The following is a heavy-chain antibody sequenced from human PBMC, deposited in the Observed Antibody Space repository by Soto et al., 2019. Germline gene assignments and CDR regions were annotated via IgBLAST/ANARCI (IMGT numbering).Heavy chain of an antibody. J-gene: IGHJ5*02. V-gene: IGHV4-34*01. CDR2: INHSGST. Sequence: QVQLQQWGAGLLKPSETLSLTCAVYGGSFSGYYWSWIRQPPGKGLEWIGEINHSGSTNYNPSLKSRDTISVDTSKNQFSLKLSSVTAADTAVYYCAAGTLGSNWFDPWGQGTLVTVSS. D-gene: IGHD6-13*01. CDR1: GGSFSGYY. CDR3: AAGTLGSNWFDP.